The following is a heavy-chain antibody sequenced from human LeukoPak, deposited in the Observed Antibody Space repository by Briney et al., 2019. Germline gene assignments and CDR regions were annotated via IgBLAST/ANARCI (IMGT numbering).Heavy chain of an antibody. CDR3: ARGQAKWELLNYAFDI. V-gene: IGHV4-59*10. D-gene: IGHD1-26*01. CDR2: IYTSGST. CDR1: GGSFSGYY. J-gene: IGHJ3*02. Sequence: SETLSLTCAVYGGSFSGYYWSWIRQPAGKGLEWIGRIYTSGSTNYNPSLKSRVTMSVDTSKNQFSLKLSSVTAADTAVYYCARGQAKWELLNYAFDIWGQGTMVTVSS.